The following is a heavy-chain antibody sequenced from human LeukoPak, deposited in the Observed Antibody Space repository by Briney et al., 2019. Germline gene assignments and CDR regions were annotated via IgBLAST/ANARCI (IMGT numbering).Heavy chain of an antibody. CDR2: ISGSGSTI. CDR1: GFTFNRYE. D-gene: IGHD3-16*01. CDR3: ARGHGGYYYGMDV. Sequence: GGSLRLSCAASGFTFNRYEMNWVRQAPGKGLEWVSYISGSGSTIYYADSVKGRFTISRDNAKNSLYLQMNSLRAEDTAVYYCARGHGGYYYGMDVWGRGTTVTVSS. V-gene: IGHV3-48*03. J-gene: IGHJ6*02.